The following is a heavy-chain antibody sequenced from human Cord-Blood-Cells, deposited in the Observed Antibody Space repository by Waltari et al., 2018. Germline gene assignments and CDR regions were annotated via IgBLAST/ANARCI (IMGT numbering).Heavy chain of an antibody. CDR2: IYYSGST. J-gene: IGHJ3*02. D-gene: IGHD1-26*01. Sequence: QLQLQESGPGLVKPSETLSLTCTVSGGSISSSSYYWGWIRQPPGQGLEWIGSIYYSGSTYYNPSLKSRVTISVDTSKNQFSLKLSSVTAADTAVYYCARHERGSGDAFDIWGQGTMVTVSS. CDR1: GGSISSSSYY. CDR3: ARHERGSGDAFDI. V-gene: IGHV4-39*01.